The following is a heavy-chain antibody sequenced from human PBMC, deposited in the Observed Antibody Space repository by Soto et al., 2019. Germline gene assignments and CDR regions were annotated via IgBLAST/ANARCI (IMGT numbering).Heavy chain of an antibody. J-gene: IGHJ6*02. V-gene: IGHV4-30-4*01. CDR3: ARDWRYCSGGICYYGMDV. D-gene: IGHD2-15*01. CDR2: IYYSGTT. CDR1: GGSISSGAYY. Sequence: QVQLQESGPGLVKPSQTLSLSCTVSGGSISSGAYYWRWIRQPPGKGLEWIGYIYYSGTTYYNPSLKSRVTISVDTSKNQFSLKLSSVTAADTAVYYCARDWRYCSGGICYYGMDVWGQGTTVTVSS.